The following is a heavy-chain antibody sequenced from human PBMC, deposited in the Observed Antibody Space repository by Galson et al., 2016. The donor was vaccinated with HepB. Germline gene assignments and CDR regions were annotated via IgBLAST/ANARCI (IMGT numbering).Heavy chain of an antibody. Sequence: LRLSCAASGFTFSSYGMHWVRQAPGKGLEWVAFISYDGSDKYYADSVKGRFTISRDTSKNTLYLQMSNLGAEDTALYYCARDGMAVHLYYFDYWGQGTLVTVSS. D-gene: IGHD5-24*01. CDR1: GFTFSSYG. V-gene: IGHV3-33*01. CDR3: ARDGMAVHLYYFDY. CDR2: ISYDGSDK. J-gene: IGHJ4*02.